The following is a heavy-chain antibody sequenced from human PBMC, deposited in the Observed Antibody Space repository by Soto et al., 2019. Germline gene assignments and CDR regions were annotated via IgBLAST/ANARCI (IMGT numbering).Heavy chain of an antibody. J-gene: IGHJ4*02. Sequence: GGSLRLSCAASGFTFSNYAMSWVRQAPGKGLEWVSAISGSSDSTFYADSVKGRFTISRDNSKNTVCLQLNSLRAEDTAVYYCSKGRAVDCTLPLDSWGQGTLVTVSS. V-gene: IGHV3-23*01. CDR3: SKGRAVDCTLPLDS. CDR1: GFTFSNYA. D-gene: IGHD6-19*01. CDR2: ISGSSDST.